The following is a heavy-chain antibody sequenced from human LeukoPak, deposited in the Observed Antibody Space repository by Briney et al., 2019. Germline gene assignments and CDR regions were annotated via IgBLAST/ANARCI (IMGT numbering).Heavy chain of an antibody. J-gene: IGHJ4*02. V-gene: IGHV5-51*01. Sequence: KCGESLKISCKGSGYTFTTYWIGWVRQMPGKGLEWMGIIYPTDSDARYSPSFQGQVTISVDKSISTVYLQWNSLKASDSAMYYCGANPAATGTERYYWGQGTLVTVSS. CDR3: GANPAATGTERYY. CDR1: GYTFTTYW. D-gene: IGHD6-13*01. CDR2: IYPTDSDA.